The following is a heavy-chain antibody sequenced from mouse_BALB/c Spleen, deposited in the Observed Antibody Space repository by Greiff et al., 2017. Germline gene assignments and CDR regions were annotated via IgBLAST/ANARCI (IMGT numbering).Heavy chain of an antibody. J-gene: IGHJ3*01. V-gene: IGHV1-82*01. CDR2: IYPGDGDT. CDR1: GYAFSSSW. CDR3: ARDLDPWAWFAY. D-gene: IGHD4-1*01. Sequence: QVQLQQSGPELVKPGASVKISCKASGYAFSSSWMNWVKQRPGQGLEWIGRIYPGDGDTNYNGKFKGKATLTADKSSSTAYMQLSSLTSVDSAVYFCARDLDPWAWFAYWGQGTLVTVSA.